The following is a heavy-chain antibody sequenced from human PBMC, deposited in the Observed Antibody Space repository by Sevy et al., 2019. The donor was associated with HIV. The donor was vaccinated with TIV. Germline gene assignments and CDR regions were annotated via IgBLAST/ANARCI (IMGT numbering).Heavy chain of an antibody. Sequence: SETLSLTCTVSGGSVSSGSYYWSWIRQPPGKGLEWIGYIYYSGSTNYNPSLKSRVTISVDTSKNQYSLKLSSVTAADTAVYYCARVTIDRYYYYYGMDVWGQGTTVTVSS. V-gene: IGHV4-61*01. CDR3: ARVTIDRYYYYYGMDV. D-gene: IGHD4-17*01. CDR1: GGSVSSGSYY. J-gene: IGHJ6*02. CDR2: IYYSGST.